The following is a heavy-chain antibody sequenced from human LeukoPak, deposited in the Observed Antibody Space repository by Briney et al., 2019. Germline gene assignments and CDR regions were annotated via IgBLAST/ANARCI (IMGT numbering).Heavy chain of an antibody. CDR3: ARLDSSSPWGYYYYYYMDV. J-gene: IGHJ6*03. CDR2: IYPGDSDT. V-gene: IGHV5-51*01. D-gene: IGHD6-6*01. Sequence: GESLKISCKGSGYSFTSYRIGWVRQMPGKGLEWMGIIYPGDSDTRYSPSFQGQVTISADKSISTAYLQWSSLKASDTAMYYCARLDSSSPWGYYYYYYMDVWGKGTTVTVSS. CDR1: GYSFTSYR.